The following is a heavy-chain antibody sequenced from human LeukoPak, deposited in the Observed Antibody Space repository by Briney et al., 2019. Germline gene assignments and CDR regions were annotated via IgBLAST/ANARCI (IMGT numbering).Heavy chain of an antibody. CDR2: IIPIFGTT. CDR1: VGTVICCT. Sequence: ASVKVSCKASVGTVICCTISWVRQAPGQGLEWMGRIIPIFGTTNYAQKFQGRVTITADKSTLTAYMELSSLSADDTAVYYSARDPPSGYDFWSGYLDYWGQGTLVTVSS. CDR3: ARDPPSGYDFWSGYLDY. V-gene: IGHV1-69*08. D-gene: IGHD3-3*01. J-gene: IGHJ4*02.